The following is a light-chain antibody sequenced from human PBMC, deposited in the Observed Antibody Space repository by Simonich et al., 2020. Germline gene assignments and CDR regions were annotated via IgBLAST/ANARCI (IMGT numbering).Light chain of an antibody. Sequence: DIVMTQSPASLAVSLGERATINCKSSQSVLYSSNNKTYLAGYQQKPGQPPKLLIYWASTRESGVPDRVSGSGSGTDFTLTISSLQAEDVAVYYCQQYYSTPYTFGQGTKLEIK. V-gene: IGKV4-1*01. J-gene: IGKJ2*01. CDR3: QQYYSTPYT. CDR1: QSVLYSSNNKTY. CDR2: WAS.